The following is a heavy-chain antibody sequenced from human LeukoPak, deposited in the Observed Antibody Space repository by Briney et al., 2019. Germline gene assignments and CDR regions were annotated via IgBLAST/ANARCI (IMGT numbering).Heavy chain of an antibody. V-gene: IGHV1-69*13. CDR3: ATMEYSSSSELDAFDI. Sequence: SVKVSCKASGGTFSSYAISWVRQAPGQGLEWMGGIIPIFGTANYAQKFQGRVTITADESTSTAYMELSSLRSEDTAVYYCATMEYSSSSELDAFDIWGQGTMVTVSS. CDR1: GGTFSSYA. CDR2: IIPIFGTA. D-gene: IGHD6-6*01. J-gene: IGHJ3*02.